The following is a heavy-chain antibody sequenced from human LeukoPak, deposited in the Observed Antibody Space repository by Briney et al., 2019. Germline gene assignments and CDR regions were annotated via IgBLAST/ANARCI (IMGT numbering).Heavy chain of an antibody. J-gene: IGHJ3*02. V-gene: IGHV4-39*01. CDR3: ARDKQYYYDSSGLGAFDI. Sequence: SETLSLTCTVSGGSISSSSYYWGWIRQPPGKGLEWIGSIYYSGSTYYNPSLKSRVTISVDTSKNQLSLKLSSVTAADTAVYYCARDKQYYYDSSGLGAFDIWGQGTMVTVSS. D-gene: IGHD3-22*01. CDR1: GGSISSSSYY. CDR2: IYYSGST.